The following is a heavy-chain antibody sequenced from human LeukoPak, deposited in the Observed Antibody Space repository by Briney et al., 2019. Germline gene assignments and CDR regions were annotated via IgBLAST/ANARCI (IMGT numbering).Heavy chain of an antibody. D-gene: IGHD4/OR15-4a*01. Sequence: ASVKVSCKASGYRFTSYSISWVRQAPGQGLEWMGWISAYNGNTNYAQKLQGRVTMTTDTSTSTAYMELRSLRSDDTAVYYCARVLVPGYFDYWGQGTLVTVSS. CDR2: ISAYNGNT. CDR3: ARVLVPGYFDY. CDR1: GYRFTSYS. J-gene: IGHJ4*02. V-gene: IGHV1-18*01.